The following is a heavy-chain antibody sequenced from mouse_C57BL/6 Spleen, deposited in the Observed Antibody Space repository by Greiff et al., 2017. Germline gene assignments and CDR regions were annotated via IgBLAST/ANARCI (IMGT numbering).Heavy chain of an antibody. CDR3: ATLYDGYYFDY. Sequence: QVQLKESGPELVKPGASVKISCKASGYAFSSSWMNWVKQRPGKGLEWIGRIYPGDGDTNYNGKFKGKATLTADKSSSTAYMQLSSLTSEDSAVYFCATLYDGYYFDYWGQGTTLTVSS. CDR1: GYAFSSSW. J-gene: IGHJ2*01. CDR2: IYPGDGDT. D-gene: IGHD2-3*01. V-gene: IGHV1-82*01.